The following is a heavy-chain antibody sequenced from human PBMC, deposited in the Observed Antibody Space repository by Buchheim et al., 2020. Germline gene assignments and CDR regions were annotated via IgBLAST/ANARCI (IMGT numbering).Heavy chain of an antibody. CDR3: AKARYGDYY. V-gene: IGHV3-30*18. Sequence: QVQLVESGGGVVQPGRSLRLSCAASGFTFSSYGMHWVRQAPGKGLEWVAVISYDGSNKYYADSVKGRFTISGDNSKNTLYLQMNSLRAEDTAVYYCAKARYGDYYWGQGTL. J-gene: IGHJ4*02. CDR2: ISYDGSNK. CDR1: GFTFSSYG. D-gene: IGHD4-17*01.